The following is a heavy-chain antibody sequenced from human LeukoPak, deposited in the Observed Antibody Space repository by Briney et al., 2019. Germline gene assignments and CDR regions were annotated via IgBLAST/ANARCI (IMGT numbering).Heavy chain of an antibody. CDR1: GFTFGRHS. Sequence: PGGSLRLSCAASGFTFGRHSLNWVRQAPGKGLEWVSSISGAGRYIFYADSVKGRFTISRDNAKNSVYLQMNSLRAEDTAVYYCAKDFRGRGYNYGTVFDHWGQGTLVTVSS. CDR3: AKDFRGRGYNYGTVFDH. J-gene: IGHJ4*02. D-gene: IGHD5-18*01. V-gene: IGHV3-21*01. CDR2: ISGAGRYI.